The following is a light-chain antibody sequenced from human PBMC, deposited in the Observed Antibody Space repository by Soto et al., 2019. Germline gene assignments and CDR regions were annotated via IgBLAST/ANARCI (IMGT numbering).Light chain of an antibody. Sequence: QSALTQPPSVSGSPGQSVTISCTGTVSDLGSYDRVSWYQQPPGTAPKLIIYEVNHRPSGVPDRFSGSKSGNTASLTISGLRAEDEADYYCSSYTGSRTVVFGGGTQLTVL. CDR3: SSYTGSRTVV. CDR2: EVN. V-gene: IGLV2-18*02. CDR1: VSDLGSYDR. J-gene: IGLJ2*01.